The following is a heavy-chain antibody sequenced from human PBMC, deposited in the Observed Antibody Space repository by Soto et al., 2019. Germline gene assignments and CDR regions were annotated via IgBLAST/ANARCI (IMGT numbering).Heavy chain of an antibody. Sequence: ASVKVSCEASGYTFTSYYMHWVRQAPGQGLEWMGIINPSGGSTSYAQKFQGRVTMTRDTSTSTVYMELSSLRSEDTAVYYCARYSSSWHFDYWGQGTLVTVSS. CDR2: INPSGGST. CDR1: GYTFTSYY. CDR3: ARYSSSWHFDY. V-gene: IGHV1-46*01. J-gene: IGHJ4*02. D-gene: IGHD6-13*01.